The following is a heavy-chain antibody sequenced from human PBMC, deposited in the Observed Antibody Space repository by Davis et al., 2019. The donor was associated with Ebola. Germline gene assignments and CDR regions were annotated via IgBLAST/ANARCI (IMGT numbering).Heavy chain of an antibody. CDR2: IKQDGSEK. V-gene: IGHV3-7*01. D-gene: IGHD3-3*01. J-gene: IGHJ6*02. CDR3: ARDRGFLEWLGGMDV. Sequence: GGSLRLSCAASGFTFISYWMNWVRQAPGKGLEWVANIKQDGSEKYYVDSVKGRFSISRDNAKNSLYLQMNSLRAEDTAVYYCARDRGFLEWLGGMDVWGQGTTVTVSS. CDR1: GFTFISYW.